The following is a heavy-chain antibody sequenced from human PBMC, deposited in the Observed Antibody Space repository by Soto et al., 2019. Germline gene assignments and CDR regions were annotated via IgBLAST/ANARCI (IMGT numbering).Heavy chain of an antibody. V-gene: IGHV4-61*05. D-gene: IGHD6-13*01. CDR1: GGSISSSSYY. J-gene: IGHJ6*02. CDR2: IYYSGST. Sequence: SETLSLTCTVSGGSISSSSYYWGWIRQPPGKGLEWIGNIYYSGSTNYNPSLKSRVTVFVHTSENQLSLSLSSVTAADTAVYYCARRYSSSLDVWGQGTTVTVSS. CDR3: ARRYSSSLDV.